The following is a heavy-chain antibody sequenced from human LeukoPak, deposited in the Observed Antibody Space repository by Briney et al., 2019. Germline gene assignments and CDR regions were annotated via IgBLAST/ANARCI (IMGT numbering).Heavy chain of an antibody. CDR1: GGTFSSYA. CDR2: IIPIFGTA. V-gene: IGHV1-69*13. Sequence: ASVKVSCKASGGTFSSYAISWVRQAPGQGLEWMGGIIPIFGTANYAQKFQGRVTITADESTSTAYMELSSLRSEDTAVYYCARDLSPLGGSGSYYNDYWGQGTLVTVSS. CDR3: ARDLSPLGGSGSYYNDY. J-gene: IGHJ4*02. D-gene: IGHD3-10*01.